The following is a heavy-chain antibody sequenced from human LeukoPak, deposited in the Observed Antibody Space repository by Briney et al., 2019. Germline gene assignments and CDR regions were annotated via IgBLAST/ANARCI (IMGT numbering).Heavy chain of an antibody. Sequence: GGSLRLSCAASGFTFSSYSMNWVRQAPGKGLEWVGRIKSKTDGGTTDYAAPVKGRFTISRDDSKNTLYLQMNSLKTEDTAVYYCTTDLGDYGDYDSWFDPWGQGTLVTVSS. J-gene: IGHJ5*02. CDR2: IKSKTDGGTT. D-gene: IGHD4-17*01. CDR3: TTDLGDYGDYDSWFDP. CDR1: GFTFSSYS. V-gene: IGHV3-15*07.